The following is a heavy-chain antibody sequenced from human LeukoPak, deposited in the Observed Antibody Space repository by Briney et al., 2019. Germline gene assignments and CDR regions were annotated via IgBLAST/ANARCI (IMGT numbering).Heavy chain of an antibody. D-gene: IGHD5-18*01. V-gene: IGHV4-4*02. Sequence: SETLPLTCAVSGGSNSSSNWCSWVRQPPGKGLEWIGEIYHSGSTNYNPSLKSRVTISVDKSKNQFSLKLSSVTAADTAVYYCASRDSYGYLGVDYWGQGTLVTVSS. CDR2: IYHSGST. CDR1: GGSNSSSNW. CDR3: ASRDSYGYLGVDY. J-gene: IGHJ4*02.